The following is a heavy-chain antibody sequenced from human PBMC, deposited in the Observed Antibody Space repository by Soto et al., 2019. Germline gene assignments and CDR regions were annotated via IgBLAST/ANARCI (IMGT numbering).Heavy chain of an antibody. CDR3: ARDSLSEVRSKYYDILTGTFLYYYYYGMDV. V-gene: IGHV1-46*01. Sequence: ASVKVSCKASGYTFTSYYMHWVRQAPGQGLEWMGIINPSGGSTSYAQKFQGRVTMTRDTSTSTVYMELSSLRSEDTAVYYCARDSLSEVRSKYYDILTGTFLYYYYYGMDVWGQGTTVTVSS. J-gene: IGHJ6*02. D-gene: IGHD3-9*01. CDR2: INPSGGST. CDR1: GYTFTSYY.